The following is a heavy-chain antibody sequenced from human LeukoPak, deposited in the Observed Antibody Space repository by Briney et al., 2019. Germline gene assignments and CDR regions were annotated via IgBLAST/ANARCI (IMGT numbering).Heavy chain of an antibody. CDR2: IYYSGST. J-gene: IGHJ5*02. CDR1: GGSISSSRYY. D-gene: IGHD2-15*01. CDR3: ARRYCSGGSCYSDNWFDP. V-gene: IGHV4-39*01. Sequence: PSETLSLTCTVSGGSISSSRYYWGWIRQPPGKGLEWIGSIYYSGSTYYNPSLKSRVTISVDTSKNQFSLKLSSVTAADTAVYYCARRYCSGGSCYSDNWFDPWGQGTLVTVSS.